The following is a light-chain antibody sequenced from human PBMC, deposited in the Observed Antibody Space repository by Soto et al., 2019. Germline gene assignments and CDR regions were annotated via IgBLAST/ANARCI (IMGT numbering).Light chain of an antibody. CDR3: QQYDTSPT. J-gene: IGKJ1*01. V-gene: IGKV3-20*01. CDR2: DAS. CDR1: QSLSSSS. Sequence: EIVWTQSPGTLSLSPGERATLSCRASQSLSSSSLAWYQQKPGQAPRLLIYDASSRATGIPDRFSGSGSGTDFTLTISRLEPEDFAVYHCQQYDTSPTFGQGTKVDIK.